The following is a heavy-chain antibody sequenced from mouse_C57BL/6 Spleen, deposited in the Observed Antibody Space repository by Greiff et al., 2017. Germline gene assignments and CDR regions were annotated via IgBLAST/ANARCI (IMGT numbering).Heavy chain of an antibody. D-gene: IGHD2-4*01. J-gene: IGHJ4*01. CDR3: ARSVDYDVYYAMDY. CDR1: GYTFTDYY. V-gene: IGHV1-19*01. CDR2: INPYNGGT. Sequence: EVQRVESGPVLVKPGASVKMSCKASGYTFTDYYMNWVKQSHGKSLEWIGVINPYNGGTSYNQKFKGKATLTVDKSSSTAYMELNSLTSEDSAVYYCARSVDYDVYYAMDYWGQGTSVTVSS.